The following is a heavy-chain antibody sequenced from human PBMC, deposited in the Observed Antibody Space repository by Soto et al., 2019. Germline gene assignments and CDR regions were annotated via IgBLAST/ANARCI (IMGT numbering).Heavy chain of an antibody. V-gene: IGHV3-15*07. J-gene: IGHJ3*01. D-gene: IGHD3-10*01. Sequence: EVQMVESGGGLVKPGGSLRLSCAASGFSFSDAWMNWVRQAPGKGLEWVGRIKSKARGGAIDYAGPVKGRFIISRDDSKDTLYLQINSLKTEDTAVYYCTTDGSFGGVVVAFHLWGQGTMLTVSS. CDR3: TTDGSFGGVVVAFHL. CDR1: GFSFSDAW. CDR2: IKSKARGGAI.